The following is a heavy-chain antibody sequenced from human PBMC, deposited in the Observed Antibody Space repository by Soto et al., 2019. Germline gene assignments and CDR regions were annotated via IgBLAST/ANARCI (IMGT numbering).Heavy chain of an antibody. D-gene: IGHD2-15*01. CDR1: GFTFSSYA. V-gene: IGHV3-23*01. J-gene: IGHJ4*02. CDR3: AKHLGEGWPLFDC. CDR2: ITGSGDNT. Sequence: PGGSLRLSCGASGFTFSSYAMSWFRQAPGKGLEWVSTITGSGDNTYYADSVKGRFTISRDNSKNTLYLQMNSLRAEDTAVFYCAKHLGEGWPLFDCWGQGTLVTVSS.